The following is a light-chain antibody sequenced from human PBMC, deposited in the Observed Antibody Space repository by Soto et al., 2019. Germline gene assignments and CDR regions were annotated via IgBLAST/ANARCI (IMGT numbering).Light chain of an antibody. V-gene: IGKV3-11*01. CDR1: LSVSVY. CDR3: HQRQYWPPIT. CDR2: DAS. J-gene: IGKJ5*01. Sequence: VVLTQSPATLSLSPGERATLSCRTSLSVSVYLDWYQQKPGQAPRLLISDASNRATGIPARFSGSGSGTDFTLTIGSLEPEDFAVYYCHQRQYWPPITFGQGTRLEIK.